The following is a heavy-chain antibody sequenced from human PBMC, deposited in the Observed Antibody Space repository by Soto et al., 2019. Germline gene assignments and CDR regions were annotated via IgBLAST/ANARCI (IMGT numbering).Heavy chain of an antibody. D-gene: IGHD2-2*01. CDR3: GLYCSSTSCYYSDY. V-gene: IGHV1-69*06. CDR1: GGTFSSYA. Sequence: SVKVSCKASGGTFSSYAISWVRQAPGQGLEWMGGIIPIFGTANYAQKFQGRVTITADKSTSTAYMELSSLRSEDTAVYYCGLYCSSTSCYYSDYWGQGTRVTVSS. CDR2: IIPIFGTA. J-gene: IGHJ4*02.